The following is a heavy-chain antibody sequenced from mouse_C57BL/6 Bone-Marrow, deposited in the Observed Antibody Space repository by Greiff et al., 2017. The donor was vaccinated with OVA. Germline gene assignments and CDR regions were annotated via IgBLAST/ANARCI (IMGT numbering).Heavy chain of an antibody. CDR3: TRAYDYPMDY. D-gene: IGHD2-4*01. J-gene: IGHJ4*01. CDR2: IDPETGGT. V-gene: IGHV1-15*01. CDR1: GYTFTDYE. Sequence: VQLQQSGAELVRPGASVTLSCKASGYTFTDYEMHWVKQTPVHGLEWIGAIDPETGGTAYNQKFKGKAILTADKSSSTAYMELRSQTSEDSAVYYCTRAYDYPMDYWGQGTSVTVSS.